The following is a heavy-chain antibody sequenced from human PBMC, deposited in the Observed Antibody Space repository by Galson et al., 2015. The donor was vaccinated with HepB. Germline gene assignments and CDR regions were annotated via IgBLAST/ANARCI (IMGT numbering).Heavy chain of an antibody. CDR3: ARHAGDYGMDV. J-gene: IGHJ6*02. D-gene: IGHD4-17*01. CDR1: GGSISSYY. V-gene: IGHV4-59*08. CDR2: IYYSGST. Sequence: ETLSLTCTVSGGSISSYYWSWIRQPPGKGLEWIGYIYYSGSTNYNPSLKSRVTISVDTSKNQFSLKLSSVTAADTAVYYCARHAGDYGMDVWGQGTTVTVSS.